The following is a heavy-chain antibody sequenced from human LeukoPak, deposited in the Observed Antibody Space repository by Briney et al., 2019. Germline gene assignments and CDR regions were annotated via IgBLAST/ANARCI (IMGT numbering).Heavy chain of an antibody. CDR3: ARVGADMVVTNAFDI. CDR1: GFTFSDYY. Sequence: GGSLRLSCAASGFTFSDYYMSWIRQAPGKGLEWVSYISSSSSYTNYADSVKGRFTISRDNAKNSLYLQMNSLRAEDMAVYYCARVGADMVVTNAFDIWGQGTMVTVSS. J-gene: IGHJ3*02. V-gene: IGHV3-11*06. CDR2: ISSSSSYT. D-gene: IGHD5-12*01.